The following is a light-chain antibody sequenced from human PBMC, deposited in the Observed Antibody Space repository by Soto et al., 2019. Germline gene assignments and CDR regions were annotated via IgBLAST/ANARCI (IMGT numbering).Light chain of an antibody. CDR3: QQYNNWPFS. CDR1: QDVTTN. Sequence: EILMTQSPAILSAFPGEGATLSCRAAQDVTTNFAWYQLRRGQPPRLLIYDISTRATGVPARFSGSGSGTEFTLTISGLQSEDFALYFCQQYNNWPFSFGPGTRLEIK. CDR2: DIS. J-gene: IGKJ5*01. V-gene: IGKV3-15*01.